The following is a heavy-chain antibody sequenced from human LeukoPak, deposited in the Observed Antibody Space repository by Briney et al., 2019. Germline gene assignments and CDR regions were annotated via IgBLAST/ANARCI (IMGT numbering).Heavy chain of an antibody. D-gene: IGHD6-19*01. Sequence: PGGSLTLSCAASGFIFSLYAMNWGRQAPGKGLEWVSTIIETGASPYYADSVRGRFTVSRDSSKNMFYLQMNSLRAEDTAIYYCARRGAGSGGLDYWGQGSLVTVSS. V-gene: IGHV3-23*01. CDR1: GFIFSLYA. CDR2: IIETGASP. J-gene: IGHJ4*02. CDR3: ARRGAGSGGLDY.